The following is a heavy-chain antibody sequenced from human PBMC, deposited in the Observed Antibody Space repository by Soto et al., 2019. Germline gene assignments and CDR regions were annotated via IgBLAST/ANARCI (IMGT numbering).Heavy chain of an antibody. CDR1: GGTFSSYA. CDR2: IIPIFGTA. V-gene: IGHV1-69*13. CDR3: ARVEKGYGSRFDS. J-gene: IGHJ4*02. Sequence: RASVKVSCKASGGTFSSYAISWVRQAPGQGLEWMGGIIPIFGTANYAQKFQGRVTITADESTSTAYMELSSLRSEDTAVYYCARVEKGYGSRFDSWGQGTLVTVSS. D-gene: IGHD3-10*01.